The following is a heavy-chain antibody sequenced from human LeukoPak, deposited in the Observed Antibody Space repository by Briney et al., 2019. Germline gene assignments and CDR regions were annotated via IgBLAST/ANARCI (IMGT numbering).Heavy chain of an antibody. CDR1: GDTVSGSTAA. CDR2: TYYRSKWYN. CDR3: AGQGSGWLAGNWFDP. J-gene: IGHJ5*02. Sequence: SQTLSLTCVISGDTVSGSTAAWNWLRQSQSRGLEWLGRTYYRSKWYNDYAVSVKSRIIINPDTSTNQFSLLLNSVTPEDTAVYYCAGQGSGWLAGNWFDPWGQGTLVTVSS. V-gene: IGHV6-1*01. D-gene: IGHD6-19*01.